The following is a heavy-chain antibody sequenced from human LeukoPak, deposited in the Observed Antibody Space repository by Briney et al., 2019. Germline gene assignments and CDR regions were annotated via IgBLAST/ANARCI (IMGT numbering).Heavy chain of an antibody. J-gene: IGHJ4*02. CDR3: ARVDYGDYAGEDY. D-gene: IGHD4-17*01. V-gene: IGHV3-30*04. CDR2: ISFDGSDK. CDR1: GFTFRDYA. Sequence: GRSLRLSCAASGFTFRDYAMHWVRQAPGKGLEWVAVISFDGSDKYYADSVRGRFTISRDNSKDTLDLQVNTLTAEDTAVYYCARVDYGDYAGEDYWGQGTLVTVSS.